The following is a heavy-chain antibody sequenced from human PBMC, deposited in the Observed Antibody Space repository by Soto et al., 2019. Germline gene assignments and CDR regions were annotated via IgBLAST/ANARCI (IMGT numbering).Heavy chain of an antibody. CDR1: GDSISSHY. J-gene: IGHJ4*02. CDR3: ARHRAQLGPFDD. V-gene: IGHV4-59*08. D-gene: IGHD1-1*01. CDR2: IYSSGNT. Sequence: QVQLQESGPGLVKPSETLSLTCIVSGDSISSHYWSWIRRPPGKGLEWIGYIYSSGNTYYNPSLKSRVTISRDTSKNQFSLRLSSVTAADTAVYYCARHRAQLGPFDDWGQGTLVSVSS.